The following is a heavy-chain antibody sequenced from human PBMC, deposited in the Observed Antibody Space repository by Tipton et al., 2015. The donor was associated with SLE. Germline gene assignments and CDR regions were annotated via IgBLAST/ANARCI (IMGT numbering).Heavy chain of an antibody. CDR1: GGSISSSSYY. V-gene: IGHV4-39*07. J-gene: IGHJ5*02. CDR2: IYTSGST. Sequence: TLSLTCTVSGGSISSSSYYWGWIRQPPGQGLEWIGSIYTSGSTNYNPPLKSRVTISVDTSKNQFSLKLSSVTAADTAVYYCAREVGYGDLNWFDPWGQGTLVTVSS. CDR3: AREVGYGDLNWFDP. D-gene: IGHD4-17*01.